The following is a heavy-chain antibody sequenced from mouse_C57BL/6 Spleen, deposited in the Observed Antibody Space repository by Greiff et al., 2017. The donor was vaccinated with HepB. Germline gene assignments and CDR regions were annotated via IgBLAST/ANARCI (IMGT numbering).Heavy chain of an antibody. D-gene: IGHD1-1*01. Sequence: QVQLQQPGAELVKPGASVKMSCKASGYTFTSYWITWVKQRPGQGLEWIGDIYPGSGSTNYNEKFKSKATLTVDTSSSTAYMQLSSLTSEDSAVYYCAREGTVVAKDWFAYWGQRTLVTVSA. CDR3: AREGTVVAKDWFAY. J-gene: IGHJ3*01. CDR1: GYTFTSYW. V-gene: IGHV1-55*01. CDR2: IYPGSGST.